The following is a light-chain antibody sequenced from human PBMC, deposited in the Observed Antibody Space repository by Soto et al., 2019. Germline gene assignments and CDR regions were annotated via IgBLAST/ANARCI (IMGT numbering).Light chain of an antibody. V-gene: IGKV1-6*02. CDR1: QGIRDD. J-gene: IGKJ4*01. CDR2: GAS. Sequence: IQMTQSPSSLSAYVGDRVTITCRASQGIRDDLGWYQQKPGRAPRLLIYGASSLQSGVPSRFSGSGYGTEFTLTISSLQPEDFATYYCLQDYNYPLTVGGGTKVDSK. CDR3: LQDYNYPLT.